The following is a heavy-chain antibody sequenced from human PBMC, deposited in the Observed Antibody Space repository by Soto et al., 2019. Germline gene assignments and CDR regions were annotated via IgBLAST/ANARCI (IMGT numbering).Heavy chain of an antibody. Sequence: SVKVSCKASGYTFTYRYLHWVRQAPGQALEWMGWITPFNGNTNYAQKFQDRVTITRDRSMSTAYMELSSLRSEDTAMYYCASSSGRGYSYGLSHDAFDIWGQGTMVTV. CDR3: ASSSGRGYSYGLSHDAFDI. V-gene: IGHV1-45*02. CDR1: GYTFTYRY. D-gene: IGHD5-18*01. J-gene: IGHJ3*02. CDR2: ITPFNGNT.